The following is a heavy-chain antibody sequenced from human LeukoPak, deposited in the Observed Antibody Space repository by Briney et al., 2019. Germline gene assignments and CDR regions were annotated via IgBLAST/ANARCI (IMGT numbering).Heavy chain of an antibody. V-gene: IGHV3-15*01. CDR2: IKSRDDGGTT. Sequence: GGSLRLSCAASGFTFSSYSMNWVRQAPGKGLEWVGRIKSRDDGGTTEFAATVKGRFTISRDDSKNTLSLQMNSLKFEDTAVYYCTTYNSRDAFDMWGRGTMVTVSP. CDR3: TTYNSRDAFDM. J-gene: IGHJ3*02. CDR1: GFTFSSYS. D-gene: IGHD2/OR15-2a*01.